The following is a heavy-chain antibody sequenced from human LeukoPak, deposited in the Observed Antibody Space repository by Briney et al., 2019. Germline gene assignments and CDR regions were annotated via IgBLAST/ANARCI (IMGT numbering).Heavy chain of an antibody. D-gene: IGHD4-17*01. CDR3: AKDFGLDYGDYVVLPDY. CDR2: ISSNGGST. J-gene: IGHJ4*02. Sequence: PGGSLRLSCATSGFTFSSYAMHWVRQAPGKGLEYVSAISSNGGSTYYANSVKGRFTISRDNSKNTLYLQMGSLRAEDTAVYYCAKDFGLDYGDYVVLPDYWGQGTLVTVSS. CDR1: GFTFSSYA. V-gene: IGHV3-64*01.